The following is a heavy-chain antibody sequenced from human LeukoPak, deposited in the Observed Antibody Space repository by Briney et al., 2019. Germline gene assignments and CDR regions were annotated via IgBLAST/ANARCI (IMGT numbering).Heavy chain of an antibody. CDR3: AGGRRYYYDSSGYLRFDY. D-gene: IGHD3-22*01. V-gene: IGHV3-30-3*01. J-gene: IGHJ4*02. Sequence: GRSLRLSCAASGFTFSSYAMHWVRQAPGKGLEWVAVISYDGSNKYYADSVKGRFTISRDNSKNTLYLQMNSLRAEDTAVYYCAGGRRYYYDSSGYLRFDYWGQGTLVTVSS. CDR1: GFTFSSYA. CDR2: ISYDGSNK.